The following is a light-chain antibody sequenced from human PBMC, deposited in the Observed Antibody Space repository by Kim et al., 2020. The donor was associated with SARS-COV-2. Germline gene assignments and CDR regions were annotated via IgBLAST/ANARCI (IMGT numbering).Light chain of an antibody. Sequence: ALEHKFRFTCQEDILRSYYASWYQQKPGQAPVLVIYGKNNRPSGIPDRFSGSSSGNTASLTITGAQAEDEADYYCNSRDSSGNVVFGGGTQLTVL. CDR3: NSRDSSGNVV. V-gene: IGLV3-19*01. CDR2: GKN. J-gene: IGLJ2*01. CDR1: ILRSYY.